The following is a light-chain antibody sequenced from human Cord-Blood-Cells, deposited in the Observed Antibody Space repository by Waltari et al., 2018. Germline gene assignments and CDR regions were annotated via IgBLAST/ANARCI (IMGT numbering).Light chain of an antibody. CDR1: QSVSSSY. V-gene: IGKV3-20*01. CDR3: QQYGSSPRFT. Sequence: EMVLRQSPGTRSLSPGERATLSCRASQSVSSSYLAWYQQKPGQAPRLLIYGAATSATAIPARFSGSGSWTDFTLTISRLVPEDFAVYYCQQYGSSPRFTFGPGTKVDIK. CDR2: GAA. J-gene: IGKJ3*01.